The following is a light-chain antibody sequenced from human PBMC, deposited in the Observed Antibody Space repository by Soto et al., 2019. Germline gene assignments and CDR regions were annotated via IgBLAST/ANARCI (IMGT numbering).Light chain of an antibody. V-gene: IGKV1-39*01. CDR2: AAS. CDR1: QSTSTF. Sequence: DIQMTQSPSSLSASVGDRVTITCRASQSTSTFLNWYQQKPGKAPKLLIYAASTLQSGVPSRFSGSGSGTDFTLTITSLQSEDSATYYCQHTYNIPLTFGQGTKVEIK. CDR3: QHTYNIPLT. J-gene: IGKJ1*01.